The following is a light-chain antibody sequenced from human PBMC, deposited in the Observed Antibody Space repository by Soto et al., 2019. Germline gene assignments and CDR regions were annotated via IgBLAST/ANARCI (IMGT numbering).Light chain of an antibody. CDR2: DAS. CDR1: QSVTDW. CDR3: QQYYRSST. Sequence: DIQLTQSPSTLSASVGDRATITCRASQSVTDWLAWYQQKPGKAPKLLIYDASGLQSGVPSRFSGSGSGTEFSLPIGSLQPDHFPTYYCQQYYRSSTFCQGTKVEIK. J-gene: IGKJ2*01. V-gene: IGKV1-5*01.